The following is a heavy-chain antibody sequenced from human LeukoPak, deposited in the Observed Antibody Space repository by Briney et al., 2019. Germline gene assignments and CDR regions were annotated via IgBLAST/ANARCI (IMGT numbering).Heavy chain of an antibody. CDR3: AKDDQWELLTGYYMDV. V-gene: IGHV3-30*02. J-gene: IGHJ6*03. CDR1: GFTFSSYG. Sequence: GGSLRLSCAASGFTFSSYGMHWVRQAPGKGLEWVAFIRYDGSNKYYADSVKGRFTISRDNSKNTLYLQMNSLRAEDTAVYYRAKDDQWELLTGYYMDVWGKGTQGTVS. D-gene: IGHD1-26*01. CDR2: IRYDGSNK.